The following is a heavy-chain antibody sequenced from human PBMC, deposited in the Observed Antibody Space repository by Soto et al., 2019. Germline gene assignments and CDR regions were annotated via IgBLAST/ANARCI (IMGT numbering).Heavy chain of an antibody. CDR1: GFTFRTYW. V-gene: IGHV3-74*01. D-gene: IGHD2-15*01. J-gene: IGHJ4*02. CDR2: INSDGSST. Sequence: EVQLVESGGGLVQPGGSLRLSCAASGFTFRTYWMHWVRQAPGKGLVWVSRINSDGSSTNYADSVKGRFSISRDNAKNTLYRQMNSLRAEDTAVYYCARPLREGGLCYWGQGTLVTVSS. CDR3: ARPLREGGLCY.